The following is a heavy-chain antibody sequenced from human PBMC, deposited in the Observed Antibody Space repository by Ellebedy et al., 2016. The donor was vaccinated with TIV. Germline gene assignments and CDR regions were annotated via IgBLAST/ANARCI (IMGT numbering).Heavy chain of an antibody. CDR3: AKARGSSVIDYNYVGMDV. CDR2: IGDTAHNT. Sequence: GESLKISCAASGFTFRADWMHWVRQAPGKGLEWASGIGDTAHNTSYTDSVKGRFTISRDNSKNTLSLQMSSLRAEDTAVYYCAKARGSSVIDYNYVGMDVWGHGTTVTVSS. V-gene: IGHV3-23*01. J-gene: IGHJ6*02. D-gene: IGHD2-21*01. CDR1: GFTFRADW.